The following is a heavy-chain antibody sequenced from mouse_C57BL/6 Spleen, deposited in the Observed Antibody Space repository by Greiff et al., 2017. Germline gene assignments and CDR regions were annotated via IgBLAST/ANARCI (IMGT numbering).Heavy chain of an antibody. J-gene: IGHJ4*01. CDR3: AREGYGSMGAMDY. Sequence: EVQLQQSGPELVKPGASVKISCKASGYTFTDYYMNWVKQSHGKSLEWIGDINPNNGGTSYNQKFKGKATLTVDKSSSTAYMELRSLTSEDSAVYYCAREGYGSMGAMDYWGQGTSVTVSS. CDR1: GYTFTDYY. V-gene: IGHV1-26*01. D-gene: IGHD1-1*01. CDR2: INPNNGGT.